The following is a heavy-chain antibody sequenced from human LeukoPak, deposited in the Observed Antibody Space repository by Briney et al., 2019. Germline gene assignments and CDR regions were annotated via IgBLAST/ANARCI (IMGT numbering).Heavy chain of an antibody. V-gene: IGHV3-21*01. CDR3: VFASRRRHTILLDY. CDR2: ISSSSSYI. CDR1: GFTFSSYS. Sequence: PGGSLRLSCAASGFTFSSYSMNWVRQAPGKGLKWVSSISSSSSYIYYADSVKGRFTISRDNAKNSLYLQMNSLRAEDTAVYYCVFASRRRHTILLDYWGQGTLVTVSS. D-gene: IGHD3-9*01. J-gene: IGHJ4*02.